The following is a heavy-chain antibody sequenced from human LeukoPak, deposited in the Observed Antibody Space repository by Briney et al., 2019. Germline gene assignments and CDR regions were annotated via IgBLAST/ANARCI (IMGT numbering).Heavy chain of an antibody. CDR3: ARGLDPDYYYYYMDV. Sequence: GGSLRLSCAASGFTFSSYWMSWVRQAPGKGLEWVANIKQDGSEKYYVDSVKGRFTISRDNAKNSLYLQMNSLRAEDTAVYYCARGLDPDYYYYYMDVWGKGTTVTVSS. D-gene: IGHD5-12*01. CDR2: IKQDGSEK. V-gene: IGHV3-7*01. CDR1: GFTFSSYW. J-gene: IGHJ6*03.